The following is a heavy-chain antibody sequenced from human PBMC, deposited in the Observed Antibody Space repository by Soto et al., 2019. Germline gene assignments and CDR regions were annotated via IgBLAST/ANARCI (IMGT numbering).Heavy chain of an antibody. J-gene: IGHJ4*02. CDR2: IYYSGST. V-gene: IGHV4-30-4*01. CDR3: ARDYHYYDHALLDY. Sequence: QVQLQESGPGLVKPSQTLSLTCTVSGGSISSGYYYWSWIRQPPGKGLEWIGNIYYSGSTYYNPSLKNRVTISVDTSKNQFSLQLSSVTAADTAVYYCARDYHYYDHALLDYWGQGTLITVSS. D-gene: IGHD3-22*01. CDR1: GGSISSGYYY.